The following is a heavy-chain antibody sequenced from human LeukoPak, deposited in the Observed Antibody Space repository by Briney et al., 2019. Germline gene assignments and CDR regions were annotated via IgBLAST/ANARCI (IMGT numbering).Heavy chain of an antibody. CDR2: ISGSSSYI. Sequence: GGSLRLSCAASGFTFSSYSMNWVRQAPGKGLEWVSSISGSSSYIYYADSVKGRFTISRDNAKNSLYLQMNSLRAEDTAVYYCARVDYSSGYFADYWGQGTLVTVSS. CDR1: GFTFSSYS. CDR3: ARVDYSSGYFADY. D-gene: IGHD3-22*01. J-gene: IGHJ4*02. V-gene: IGHV3-21*01.